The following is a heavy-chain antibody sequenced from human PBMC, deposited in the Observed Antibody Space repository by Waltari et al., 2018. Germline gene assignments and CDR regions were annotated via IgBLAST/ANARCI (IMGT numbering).Heavy chain of an antibody. Sequence: QVQLQESGPGLVKPSETLSLTCTVSGGSISSYYWSWIRQPAGKGLEWIGRIYTSGSTTNHPSLKSRVTMSVDTSKNQFSLKLSSVTAADTAVYYWARDVGYCSGGSCYSNWYFDLWGRGTLVTVSS. CDR1: GGSISSYY. V-gene: IGHV4-4*07. CDR2: IYTSGST. D-gene: IGHD2-15*01. CDR3: ARDVGYCSGGSCYSNWYFDL. J-gene: IGHJ2*01.